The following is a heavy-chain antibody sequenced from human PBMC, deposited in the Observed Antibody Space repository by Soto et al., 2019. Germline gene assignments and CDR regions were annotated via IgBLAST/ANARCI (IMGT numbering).Heavy chain of an antibody. J-gene: IGHJ3*01. CDR1: GGSISSYY. V-gene: IGHV4-59*08. Sequence: SETLSLTCTVSGGSISSYYWSWIRQPLWKGLEWIGYIYYSGSTNYNPSLKCRVTRSVDTSKNQFSLKLSSVTAADTAVYYCAISEEWPQDAFDVWGQGTMVTVSS. CDR3: AISEEWPQDAFDV. CDR2: IYYSGST. D-gene: IGHD3-3*01.